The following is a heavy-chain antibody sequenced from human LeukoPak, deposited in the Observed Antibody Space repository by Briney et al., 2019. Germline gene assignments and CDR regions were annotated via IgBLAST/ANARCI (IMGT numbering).Heavy chain of an antibody. CDR1: GFTFSSYG. D-gene: IGHD2-15*01. CDR2: IWYDGSNK. CDR3: ASKYCSGGSCYWGLDY. V-gene: IGHV3-33*01. Sequence: GGSLRLSCAASGFTFSSYGMHWVRQAPGKGLEWVAVIWYDGSNKYYADSVKGRFTISRDNSKNTLYLQTNSLRAEDTAVYYCASKYCSGGSCYWGLDYWGQGALVTVSS. J-gene: IGHJ4*02.